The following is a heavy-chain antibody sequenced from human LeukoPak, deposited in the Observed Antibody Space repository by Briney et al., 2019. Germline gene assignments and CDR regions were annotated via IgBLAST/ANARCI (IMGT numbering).Heavy chain of an antibody. CDR2: IYSGGST. D-gene: IGHD3-16*01. Sequence: PGGSLRLSCAASGFTVSSNYMSWVRQAPGKGLGWVSVIYSGGSTYYADSVKGRFTISRDDSKNTLYLQMNSLKTEDTAVYYCTTRMLGGFDYWGQGTLVTVSS. CDR3: TTRMLGGFDY. J-gene: IGHJ4*02. V-gene: IGHV3-53*01. CDR1: GFTVSSNY.